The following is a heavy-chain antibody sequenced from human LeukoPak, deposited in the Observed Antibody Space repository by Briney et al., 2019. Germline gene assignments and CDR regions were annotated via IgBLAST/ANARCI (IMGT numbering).Heavy chain of an antibody. CDR2: IIPIFGTA. J-gene: IGHJ4*02. Sequence: ASVKVYCKASRGTFGSYAISWVRQVPGQWLEEMGGIIPIFGTANYGQKFQGRVTITTDESTSTAYMELSSLRSEDTAVYYCARGNSGSYLYYFDYWGQGTLVTVSS. D-gene: IGHD1-26*01. V-gene: IGHV1-69*05. CDR3: ARGNSGSYLYYFDY. CDR1: RGTFGSYA.